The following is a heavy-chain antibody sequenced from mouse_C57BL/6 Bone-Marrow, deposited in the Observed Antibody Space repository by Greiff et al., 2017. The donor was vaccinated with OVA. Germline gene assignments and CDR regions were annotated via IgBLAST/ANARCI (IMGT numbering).Heavy chain of an antibody. V-gene: IGHV1-59*01. Sequence: QVQLQQPGAELVRPGTSVKLSCKASGYTFTSYWMHWVKQRPGQGLEWIGVIDPSDSYTNYNQKFKGKATLTVDTSSSTAYMQLSSLTSEDSAVYYYARDGKGDYGGQGTTLTVTA. CDR1: GYTFTSYW. J-gene: IGHJ2*01. D-gene: IGHD2-1*01. CDR3: ARDGKGDY. CDR2: IDPSDSYT.